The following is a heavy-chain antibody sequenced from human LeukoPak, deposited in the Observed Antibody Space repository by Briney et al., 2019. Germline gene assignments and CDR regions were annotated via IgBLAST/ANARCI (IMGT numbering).Heavy chain of an antibody. CDR3: AKESSSGWYRRGGFDY. J-gene: IGHJ4*02. Sequence: PGGSLRLSCAASGFTFSSYGMHWVRQAPGKGLEWVAVISYDGSNKYYADSVKGRFTISRDNSKNTLYLQMNSLRAEDTAVYYCAKESSSGWYRRGGFDYWGQGTLVTVSS. CDR1: GFTFSSYG. V-gene: IGHV3-30*18. CDR2: ISYDGSNK. D-gene: IGHD6-19*01.